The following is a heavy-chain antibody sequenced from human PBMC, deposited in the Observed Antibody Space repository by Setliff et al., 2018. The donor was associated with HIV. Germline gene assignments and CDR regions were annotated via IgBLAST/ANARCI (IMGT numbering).Heavy chain of an antibody. CDR2: LYSGGST. J-gene: IGHJ4*02. CDR3: AKDRSGSYRTFDY. V-gene: IGHV4-39*07. CDR1: GGSISTSSYY. D-gene: IGHD1-26*01. Sequence: NPSETLSLTCTVSGGSISTSSYYWAWLRQPPGKGLEWIGSLYSGGSTYYTPSLSSRITMSVRTAKNQFSLNLTSVTAADTAVYYCAKDRSGSYRTFDYWGPGILVTVSS.